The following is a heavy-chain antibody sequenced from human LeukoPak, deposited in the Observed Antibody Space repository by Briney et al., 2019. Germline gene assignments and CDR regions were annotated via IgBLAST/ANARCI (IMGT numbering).Heavy chain of an antibody. V-gene: IGHV4-4*07. CDR3: ARAYSPPQWSPFDY. CDR1: GGSISSYY. D-gene: IGHD6-13*01. CDR2: IYTSGST. Sequence: MASETLSLTCTVSGGSISSYYWSWIRQPAGKGLEWIGRIYTSGSTNYNPSLKSRVTMSVDTSKNQFSLKLSSVTAADTAVYYCARAYSPPQWSPFDYWGQGTLVTVSS. J-gene: IGHJ4*02.